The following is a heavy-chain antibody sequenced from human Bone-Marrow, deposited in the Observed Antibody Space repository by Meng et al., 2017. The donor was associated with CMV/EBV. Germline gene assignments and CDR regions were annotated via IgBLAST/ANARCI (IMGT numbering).Heavy chain of an antibody. J-gene: IGHJ3*02. CDR2: ISSSSSYI. V-gene: IGHV3-21*01. D-gene: IGHD2-2*01. CDR1: GFTFSSYS. Sequence: LSLTCAASGFTFSSYSMNWVRQAPGKGLEWVSSISSSSSYIYYADSVKGRFTISRDNAKNSLYLQMNSLRAEDTAVYYCARANIVVVPAVGYVENAFDIWGQGTMVTVSS. CDR3: ARANIVVVPAVGYVENAFDI.